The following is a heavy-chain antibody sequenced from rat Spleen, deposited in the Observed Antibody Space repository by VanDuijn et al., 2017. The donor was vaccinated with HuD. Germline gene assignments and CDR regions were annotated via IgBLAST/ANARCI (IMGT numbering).Heavy chain of an antibody. V-gene: IGHV5-25*01. CDR1: GFIFSDHY. J-gene: IGHJ2*01. CDR2: ITNAAGKV. CDR3: AKVEFGGFDY. D-gene: IGHD4-3*01. Sequence: EVQLVESDGGLVRPGRSLKLSCAASGFIFSDHYVAWVRQAPTKGLEWVATITNAAGKVYYPDSVKGRFTISRDTAQNILYLQMNSPRSEDTATYYCAKVEFGGFDYWGQGVMVTVSS.